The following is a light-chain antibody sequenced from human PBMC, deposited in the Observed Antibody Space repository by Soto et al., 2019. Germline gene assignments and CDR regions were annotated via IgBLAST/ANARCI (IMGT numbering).Light chain of an antibody. CDR3: CSYAGSYTYV. V-gene: IGLV2-11*01. J-gene: IGLJ1*01. Sequence: QSVLTQPRSVSGSPGQSVTISCTGTSSDVGDYIYVSWYQQHPGKAPKLMIYDVTKRPSGVPDRFSGSKSGNTASLTISGLQAEDEADYDCCSYAGSYTYVFGTGTKLTVL. CDR1: SSDVGDYIY. CDR2: DVT.